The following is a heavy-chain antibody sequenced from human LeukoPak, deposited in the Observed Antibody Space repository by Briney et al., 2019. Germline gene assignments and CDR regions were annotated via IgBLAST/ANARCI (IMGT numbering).Heavy chain of an antibody. CDR3: ARVWSAYRGAFDI. D-gene: IGHD3-10*01. CDR1: GGTFSSYA. V-gene: IGHV1-18*01. J-gene: IGHJ3*02. CDR2: ISAYNGNT. Sequence: ASVKVSCKASGGTFSSYAISWVRQAPGQGLEWMGWISAYNGNTNYAQKLQGRVTMTTDTSTSTAYMELRSLRSDDTAVYYCARVWSAYRGAFDIWGQGTMVTVSS.